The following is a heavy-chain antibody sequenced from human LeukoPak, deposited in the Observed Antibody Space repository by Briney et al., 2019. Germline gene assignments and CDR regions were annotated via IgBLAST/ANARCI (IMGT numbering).Heavy chain of an antibody. V-gene: IGHV4-34*01. CDR2: INHSGST. CDR1: GGSFSGYY. Sequence: PSETLSLTCAVYGGSFSGYYWSWIRQPPGKGLEWIGEINHSGSTNYNPSLKSRVTISVDKSKNQFSLKLSSVTAADTAVYYCARDRYTSSWYFDSWGQGTLVTVSS. D-gene: IGHD6-13*01. J-gene: IGHJ4*02. CDR3: ARDRYTSSWYFDS.